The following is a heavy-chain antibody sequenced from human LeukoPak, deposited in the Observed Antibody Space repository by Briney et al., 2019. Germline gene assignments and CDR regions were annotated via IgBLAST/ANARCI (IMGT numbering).Heavy chain of an antibody. D-gene: IGHD4-11*01. V-gene: IGHV4-59*01. CDR2: IHYSGST. CDR1: GGSISSYY. J-gene: IGHJ5*02. CDR3: ARLPTNSKETRNWFDP. Sequence: PSETLSLTCTVSGGSISSYYWSWIRQPPGKGLEWIGYIHYSGSTNYNPSLKSRVTISLGASKNQFSLKLSSMTAADTAVYYCARLPTNSKETRNWFDPWGQGTLVTVSS.